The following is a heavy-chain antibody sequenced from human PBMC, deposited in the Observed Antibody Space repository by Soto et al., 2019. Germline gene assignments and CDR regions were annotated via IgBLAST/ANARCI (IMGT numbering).Heavy chain of an antibody. CDR1: GVSISNYY. CDR2: IYHSGST. Sequence: SETLSLTCTVSGVSISNYYWTWIRQPPGKGLEWIGEIYHSGSTNYNPSLKSRVTISVDKSKNQFSLKLSSVTAADTAVYYCASLYVWGSYRQSPDFDYWGQGTLVTVSS. V-gene: IGHV4-59*12. D-gene: IGHD3-16*02. CDR3: ASLYVWGSYRQSPDFDY. J-gene: IGHJ4*02.